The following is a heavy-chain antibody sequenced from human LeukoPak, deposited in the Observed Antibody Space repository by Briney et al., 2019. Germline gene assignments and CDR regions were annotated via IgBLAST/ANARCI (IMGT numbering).Heavy chain of an antibody. V-gene: IGHV4-30-4*01. CDR1: GGSISSGDYY. Sequence: PSVTLSLTCTVSGGSISSGDYYWSWIRQPPGKGLEWNGYIYYSGSTYYNPSLKSRVTISVDTSKPQSSLKVSSVTAAATALYYCARGNPPGDEYYFDYWGQGTLVTVSS. D-gene: IGHD3-16*01. CDR2: IYYSGST. CDR3: ARGNPPGDEYYFDY. J-gene: IGHJ4*02.